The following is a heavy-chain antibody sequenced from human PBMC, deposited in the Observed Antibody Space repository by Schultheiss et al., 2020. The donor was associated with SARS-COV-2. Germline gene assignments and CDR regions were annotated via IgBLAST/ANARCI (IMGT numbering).Heavy chain of an antibody. Sequence: GGSLRLSCAASGFTFSSYAMSWVRQAPGKGLEWVSAIRGSGGSTYYADSVKGRFTISRDNSKNTLYLQMNSLRAEDSAVYYCAKDQLYYDILTGYIDYWGRGALVTVSS. D-gene: IGHD3-9*01. CDR3: AKDQLYYDILTGYIDY. CDR2: IRGSGGST. CDR1: GFTFSSYA. J-gene: IGHJ4*02. V-gene: IGHV3-23*01.